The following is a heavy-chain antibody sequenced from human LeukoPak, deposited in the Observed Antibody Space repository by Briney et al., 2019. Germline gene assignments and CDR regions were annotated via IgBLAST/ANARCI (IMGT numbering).Heavy chain of an antibody. V-gene: IGHV4-34*01. Sequence: PSETLSLTCAVYGGSFSGYYWSWIRQPPGKGLEWIGEINHSGSTNYNPSLKSRVTISVDTSKNQFSLKLSSVTAADTAVYYCAELGIAMIGGVWGKGTTVTISS. J-gene: IGHJ6*04. D-gene: IGHD3-10*02. CDR2: INHSGST. CDR3: AELGIAMIGGV. CDR1: GGSFSGYY.